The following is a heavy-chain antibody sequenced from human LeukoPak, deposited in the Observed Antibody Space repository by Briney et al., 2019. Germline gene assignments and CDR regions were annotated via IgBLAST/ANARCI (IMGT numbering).Heavy chain of an antibody. Sequence: PSETLSLTCTVSGGSISSSSYYWGWIRQPPGKGLEWIGSIYYSGSTHYNPSLKSRVTISVDTSKNQFSLKLSSVTAADTAVHYCARLRLVNYFDYWGQGTLVTVSS. V-gene: IGHV4-39*01. CDR3: ARLRLVNYFDY. CDR1: GGSISSSSYY. CDR2: IYYSGST. J-gene: IGHJ4*02.